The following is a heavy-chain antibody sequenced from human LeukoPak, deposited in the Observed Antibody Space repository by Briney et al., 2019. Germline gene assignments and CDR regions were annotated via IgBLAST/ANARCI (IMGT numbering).Heavy chain of an antibody. J-gene: IGHJ4*02. Sequence: GGSLRLSCEASGFTFSSFWTHWVRQAPGKGLVWVARIKGDGITTNYADPAKGRFTVSRDNAKNTVYLQMNSLRAEDTAVYYCAKDLHEIAADYWGQGTLVTVAS. V-gene: IGHV3-74*01. D-gene: IGHD2-21*01. CDR1: GFTFSSFW. CDR2: IKGDGITT. CDR3: AKDLHEIAADY.